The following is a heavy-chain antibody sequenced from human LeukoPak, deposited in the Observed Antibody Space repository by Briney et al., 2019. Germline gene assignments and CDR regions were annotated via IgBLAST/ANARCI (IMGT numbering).Heavy chain of an antibody. Sequence: GGSLRLSCAASGFSFSTQRMHWVRQAPGKGLEWVSVIYSGGSTYYADSVRGRFTISRDNSKNTLYLQMNSLGAEDTAVYYCARVSYYDSSGYYFLSYVDYWGQGTLVTVSS. CDR3: ARVSYYDSSGYYFLSYVDY. V-gene: IGHV3-53*01. D-gene: IGHD3-22*01. CDR1: GFSFSTQR. CDR2: IYSGGST. J-gene: IGHJ4*02.